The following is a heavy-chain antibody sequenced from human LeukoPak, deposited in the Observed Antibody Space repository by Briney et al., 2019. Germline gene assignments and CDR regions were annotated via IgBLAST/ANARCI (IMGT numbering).Heavy chain of an antibody. CDR3: ARVGCSGGTCYDY. V-gene: IGHV3-21*01. Sequence: PGGSLRLSCAASGFTFSSYSMYWLRQAPGKGLAWVSFISSGSNYIYYIDSVKGRFTISRDNAKNSLYLQMNSLRVEDTDIYYCARVGCSGGTCYDYWGRGTLVTVSS. CDR2: ISSGSNYI. J-gene: IGHJ4*02. CDR1: GFTFSSYS. D-gene: IGHD2-15*01.